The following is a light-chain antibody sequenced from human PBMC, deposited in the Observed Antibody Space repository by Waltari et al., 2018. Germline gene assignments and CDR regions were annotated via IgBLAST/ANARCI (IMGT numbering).Light chain of an antibody. Sequence: SYVLTQPPSVSVAPGPTARITWGGSNIGSKRVHWYQQKSGQAPLLAVYDDNDRPSGIPERFAGSNSGNTATLTISRVAAGDEADYYCHLWDSSTDHWVFGGGTRLTVL. V-gene: IGLV3-21*02. J-gene: IGLJ3*02. CDR1: NIGSKR. CDR3: HLWDSSTDHWV. CDR2: DDN.